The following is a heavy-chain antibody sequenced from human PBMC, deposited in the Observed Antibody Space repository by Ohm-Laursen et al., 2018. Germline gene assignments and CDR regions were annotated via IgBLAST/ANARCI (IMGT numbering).Heavy chain of an antibody. CDR2: ISS. D-gene: IGHD2-8*02. CDR1: GFTFSDYY. V-gene: IGHV3-11*01. J-gene: IGHJ4*02. CDR3: AKAPIATCTGARCYPFDS. Sequence: SLRLSCSASGFTFSDYYMTWIRQAPGKGLEWVSYISSSVKGRFTISRDNAKNSLYLQMSSLRAEDTAMYYCAKAPIATCTGARCYPFDSWGQGTLVTVSS.